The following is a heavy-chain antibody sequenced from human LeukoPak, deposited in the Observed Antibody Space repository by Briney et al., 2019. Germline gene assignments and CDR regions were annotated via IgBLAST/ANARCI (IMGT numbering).Heavy chain of an antibody. V-gene: IGHV1-18*01. CDR1: GYTFTSYG. D-gene: IGHD3-3*01. J-gene: IGHJ6*02. CDR3: AREEGDFWSGYSLGRGYFDWFHGMDV. CDR2: ISAYNGNT. Sequence: GASVTVSFTASGYTFTSYGISWVRQAPGQGLEWMGWISAYNGNTNYAQKLQGRVTMTTDTSTSTAYMELRSLRSDDTAVYYCAREEGDFWSGYSLGRGYFDWFHGMDVWGQGTTVTVSS.